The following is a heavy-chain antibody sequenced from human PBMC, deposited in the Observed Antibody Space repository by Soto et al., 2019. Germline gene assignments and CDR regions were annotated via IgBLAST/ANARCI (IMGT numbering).Heavy chain of an antibody. J-gene: IGHJ3*02. V-gene: IGHV3-53*01. D-gene: IGHD3-22*01. CDR3: AREYDKAAFDI. CDR2: IYSGGST. CDR1: GFTVSSNY. Sequence: GGSLRLSCAASGFTVSSNYMSWVRQAPGKGLEWVSVIYSGGSTYYADSVKGRFTISRDNSKNTLYLQMNSLRAEDTAVYYCAREYDKAAFDIWGQGTMVTVSS.